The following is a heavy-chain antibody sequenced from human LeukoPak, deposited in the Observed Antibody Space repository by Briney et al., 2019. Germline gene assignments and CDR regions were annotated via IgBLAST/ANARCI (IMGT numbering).Heavy chain of an antibody. Sequence: SVNVSCKASGGTFSSYAISWVRQAPGQGLEWMGGIIPIFGTANYAQKFQGRVTITADESTSTAYMELSSLRSEDTAVYYCARVRTIAARPPYYYGMDVWGQGTTVTVSS. J-gene: IGHJ6*02. V-gene: IGHV1-69*13. CDR3: ARVRTIAARPPYYYGMDV. D-gene: IGHD6-6*01. CDR2: IIPIFGTA. CDR1: GGTFSSYA.